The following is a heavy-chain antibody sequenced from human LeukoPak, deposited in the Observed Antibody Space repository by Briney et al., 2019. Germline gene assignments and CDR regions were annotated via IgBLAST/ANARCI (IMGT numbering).Heavy chain of an antibody. D-gene: IGHD6-6*01. J-gene: IGHJ4*02. V-gene: IGHV3-20*04. CDR3: ARDYYGSSSTAPLQFDY. CDR2: INWNGGST. Sequence: GGSLRLSCAASGFTFDDYGMSWVRQAPGKGLEWVSGINWNGGSTGYADSVKGRFTISRDNAKNSLYLQMNSLRAEDTALYYCARDYYGSSSTAPLQFDYWGQGTLVTVSS. CDR1: GFTFDDYG.